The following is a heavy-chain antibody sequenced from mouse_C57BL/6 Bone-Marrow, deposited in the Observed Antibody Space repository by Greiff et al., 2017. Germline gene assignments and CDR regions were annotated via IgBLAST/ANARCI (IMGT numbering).Heavy chain of an antibody. CDR3: ATLHYYGSSGYLGV. CDR2: IYPGDGDT. J-gene: IGHJ1*03. CDR1: GYAFSSSW. V-gene: IGHV1-82*01. D-gene: IGHD1-1*01. Sequence: QVQLKESGPELVKPGASVKISCKASGYAFSSSWMNWVKQRPGKGLEWIGRIYPGDGDTNYNGKFKGKATLTADKSSSTAYMQLSSLTSEDSAVSVCATLHYYGSSGYLGVGGTGTGVTVSS.